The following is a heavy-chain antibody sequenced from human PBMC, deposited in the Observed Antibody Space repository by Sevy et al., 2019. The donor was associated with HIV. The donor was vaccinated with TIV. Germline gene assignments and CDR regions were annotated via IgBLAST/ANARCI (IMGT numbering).Heavy chain of an antibody. CDR3: TTMEFYYDTYADLNGDY. Sequence: ASVKVSCKVSGYTLTKLSMRWVRQAHGQGLEWMGGFDPEDGETIYAPKFQGRVTMTEDTSTDTAYMELSSLRSEDTAVYYCTTMEFYYDTYADLNGDYWGQGTLVTVSS. D-gene: IGHD3-22*01. CDR1: GYTLTKLS. CDR2: FDPEDGET. V-gene: IGHV1-24*01. J-gene: IGHJ4*02.